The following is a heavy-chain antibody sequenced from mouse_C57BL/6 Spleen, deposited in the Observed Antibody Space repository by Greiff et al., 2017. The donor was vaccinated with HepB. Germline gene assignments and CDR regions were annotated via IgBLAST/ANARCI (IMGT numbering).Heavy chain of an antibody. D-gene: IGHD2-1*01. CDR2: ISSGGSYT. Sequence: EVKLMESGGDLVKPGGSLKLSCAASGFTFSSYGMSWVRQTPDKRLEWVATISSGGSYTYYPDSVKGRFTISIYNAKNTLYLQMSSLKSEDTAMYYCARQDYGNYVHFDYWGQGTTLTVSS. V-gene: IGHV5-6*01. CDR1: GFTFSSYG. J-gene: IGHJ2*01. CDR3: ARQDYGNYVHFDY.